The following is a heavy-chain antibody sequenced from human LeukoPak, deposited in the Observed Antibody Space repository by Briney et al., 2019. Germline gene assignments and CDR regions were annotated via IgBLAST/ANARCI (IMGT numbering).Heavy chain of an antibody. CDR1: GFTFSSYA. CDR2: ISGSGGST. CDR3: AKVGLPYSSTLPDV. V-gene: IGHV3-23*01. D-gene: IGHD6-13*01. J-gene: IGHJ6*02. Sequence: GGSLRLSCAASGFTFSSYAMRWVRQAPGKGLEWVSAISGSGGSTYYADSVKGRFTISRDNSKSTLYLQMNSLRAEDTAVYYCAKVGLPYSSTLPDVWGQGTTVTVSS.